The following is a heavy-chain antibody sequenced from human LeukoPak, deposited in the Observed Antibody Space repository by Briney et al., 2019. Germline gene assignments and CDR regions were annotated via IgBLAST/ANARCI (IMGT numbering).Heavy chain of an antibody. J-gene: IGHJ4*02. CDR3: ARGSYSSSWYSQKPDFDY. D-gene: IGHD6-13*01. CDR1: GFTFSSYS. Sequence: GGSLRLSCAASGFTFSSYSMNWVRQAPGKGLEWVSSISSSSSYIYYADSVKGRFTISRDNAKNSLYLQMNSLRAEDTAVYYCARGSYSSSWYSQKPDFDYWGQGTLSPSPQ. CDR2: ISSSSSYI. V-gene: IGHV3-21*01.